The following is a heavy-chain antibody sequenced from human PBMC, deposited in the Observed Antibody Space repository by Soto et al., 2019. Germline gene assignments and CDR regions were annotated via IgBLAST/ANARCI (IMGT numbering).Heavy chain of an antibody. CDR2: MSTYNGNT. V-gene: IGHV1-18*01. J-gene: IGHJ5*02. Sequence: ASVKVSYKAPSETFASYDITCVRQAPGQGLYWIPSMSTYNGNTKYAQKVKGSLSMNTDTAKRTDYMELGSLKLEDTAVYYCAKVTRRISDCFDXWGQESLLTASX. CDR1: SETFASYD. D-gene: IGHD1-1*01. CDR3: AKVTRRISDCFDX.